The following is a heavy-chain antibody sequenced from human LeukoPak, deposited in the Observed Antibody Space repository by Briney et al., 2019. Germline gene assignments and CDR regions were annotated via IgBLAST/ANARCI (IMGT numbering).Heavy chain of an antibody. CDR1: GGTFSSYA. V-gene: IGHV1-69*04. CDR3: ARVLYYYDSSGYQRGAFDI. J-gene: IGHJ3*02. Sequence: GASVKVSCKASGGTFSSYAISWVRQAPGQGLEWMGRIIPILGIANYAQKFQGRVTITADKSTSTAYMELSSLRSEDTAVYYCARVLYYYDSSGYQRGAFDIWGQGTMVTVSS. D-gene: IGHD3-22*01. CDR2: IIPILGIA.